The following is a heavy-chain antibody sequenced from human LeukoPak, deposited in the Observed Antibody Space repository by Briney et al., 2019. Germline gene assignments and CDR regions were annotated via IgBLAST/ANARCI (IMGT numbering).Heavy chain of an antibody. V-gene: IGHV3-30*18. D-gene: IGHD3-10*01. CDR3: AKDYYGSGSGGDY. Sequence: GGSLRLSCAAFGFTFSSYGMHWVRQAPGKGLEWVAVISYDGSNKYYADSVKGRFTISRDNSKNTLYLQMNSLRAEGTAVYYCAKDYYGSGSGGDYWGQGTLVTVSS. CDR2: ISYDGSNK. J-gene: IGHJ4*02. CDR1: GFTFSSYG.